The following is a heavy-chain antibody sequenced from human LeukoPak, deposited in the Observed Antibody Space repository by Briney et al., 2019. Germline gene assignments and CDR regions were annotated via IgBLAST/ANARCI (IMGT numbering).Heavy chain of an antibody. Sequence: GGSLRLSCAASGFTFSSYAMSWVRQAPGKGLEWVSAISGSGGSTYYADSVKGRFTISRDNSKNTLYLEMNSLRAEDTAVYYCAKDRPHYDILTGYYGGEQYDAFDIWGQGTMVTVSS. CDR3: AKDRPHYDILTGYYGGEQYDAFDI. D-gene: IGHD3-9*01. J-gene: IGHJ3*02. CDR1: GFTFSSYA. V-gene: IGHV3-23*01. CDR2: ISGSGGST.